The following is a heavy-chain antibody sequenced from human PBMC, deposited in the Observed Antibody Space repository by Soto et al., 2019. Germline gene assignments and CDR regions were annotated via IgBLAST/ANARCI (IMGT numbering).Heavy chain of an antibody. CDR1: GGSISSGGYY. V-gene: IGHV4-31*03. D-gene: IGHD2-8*01. CDR3: ARRMGYCTNGVCQNYDYGMGV. J-gene: IGHJ6*02. CDR2: IYYSGST. Sequence: SETLSLTCTVSGGSISSGGYYWSWIRQHPGKGLEWIGYIYYSGSTYYNPSLKSRVTISVDTSKNQFSLKLSSVTAADTAVYYCARRMGYCTNGVCQNYDYGMGVWGQGTTVTVSS.